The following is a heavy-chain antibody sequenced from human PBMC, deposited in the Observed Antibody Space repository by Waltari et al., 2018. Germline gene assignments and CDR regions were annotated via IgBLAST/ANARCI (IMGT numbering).Heavy chain of an antibody. D-gene: IGHD1-7*01. CDR2: ISWNSDVI. CDR3: AKGAVTGTTWYYFDH. J-gene: IGHJ4*02. V-gene: IGHV3-9*03. CDR1: GFPFDAYA. Sequence: EVQLMESGGGLVQPARSLRLSCSASGFPFDAYAMHWVRQAPGKGLEWVSGISWNSDVINYADSVKGRFTVSRDNAKSSLYLQMNSLRPEDMALYYCAKGAVTGTTWYYFDHWGQGTLVTVSS.